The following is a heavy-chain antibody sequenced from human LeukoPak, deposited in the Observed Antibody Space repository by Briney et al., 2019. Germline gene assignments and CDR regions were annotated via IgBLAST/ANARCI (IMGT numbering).Heavy chain of an antibody. V-gene: IGHV3-53*01. D-gene: IGHD3-22*01. Sequence: GGSLRLSCAASGFTVSSKYTSWVRQAPGKGLEWVSVICSGGSTYYADSVKGRFTISRDNSKNTLYLQMNSLRAEDTAVYYCARVSSGYGDYWRQGTLVTVSS. CDR2: ICSGGST. J-gene: IGHJ4*02. CDR1: GFTVSSKY. CDR3: ARVSSGYGDY.